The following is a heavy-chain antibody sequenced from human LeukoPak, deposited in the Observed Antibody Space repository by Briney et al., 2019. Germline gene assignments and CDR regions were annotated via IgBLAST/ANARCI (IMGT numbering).Heavy chain of an antibody. CDR1: GFTFRSYE. Sequence: GGSLRLSCGASGFTFRSYEMNWVRQAPGKGLEWVSYISRSGSTIYYADSVKGRFTISRDNAKNSLYLQVNSLRAEDTAVYYCARETVPSWFDPWGQGTLVTVSS. V-gene: IGHV3-48*03. J-gene: IGHJ5*02. D-gene: IGHD4-17*01. CDR2: ISRSGSTI. CDR3: ARETVPSWFDP.